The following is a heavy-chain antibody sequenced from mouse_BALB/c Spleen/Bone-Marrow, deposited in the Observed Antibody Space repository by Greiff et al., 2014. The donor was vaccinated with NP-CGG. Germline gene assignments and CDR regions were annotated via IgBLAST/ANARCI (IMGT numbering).Heavy chain of an antibody. CDR2: IDPANGNT. J-gene: IGHJ2*01. CDR1: GFNIKDTY. Sequence: VQLQQSGAELVKPGASVKLSCTASGFNIKDTYMHWVKQRPEQGLEWIGRIDPANGNTKYDPKFQGKATITADTSSNTAYLQLSSLTSEDTAAYYCAYGSSYDYFDYWGQGTTLTVSS. D-gene: IGHD1-1*01. V-gene: IGHV14-3*02. CDR3: AYGSSYDYFDY.